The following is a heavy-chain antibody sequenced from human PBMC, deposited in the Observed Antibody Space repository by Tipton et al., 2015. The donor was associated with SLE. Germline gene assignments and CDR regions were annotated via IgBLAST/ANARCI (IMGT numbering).Heavy chain of an antibody. CDR1: GFTFRSYW. Sequence: SLRLSCAASGFTFRSYWMHWVRQAPGKGLVWVSHINSDGDDTTYADAVKGRFTISRDNAKNTLYLQMNSLRADDTAVYYCTRDRIASAGTGWFDPWGQGTLVTVSS. V-gene: IGHV3-74*03. CDR3: TRDRIASAGTGWFDP. J-gene: IGHJ5*02. CDR2: INSDGDDT. D-gene: IGHD6-13*01.